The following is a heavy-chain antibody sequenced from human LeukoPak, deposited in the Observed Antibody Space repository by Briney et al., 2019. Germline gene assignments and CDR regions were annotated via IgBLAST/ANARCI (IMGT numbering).Heavy chain of an antibody. Sequence: ASVKVSCKASGYTFTSYAMHWVRQAPGQRLEWMGWINAGNGNTKYSQKFQGRVTVTRDTSASTAYMELSSLRSEDTAVYYCARVGVASVAGTVGAFDIWGQGTMVTVSS. J-gene: IGHJ3*02. CDR1: GYTFTSYA. D-gene: IGHD6-19*01. V-gene: IGHV1-3*01. CDR3: ARVGVASVAGTVGAFDI. CDR2: INAGNGNT.